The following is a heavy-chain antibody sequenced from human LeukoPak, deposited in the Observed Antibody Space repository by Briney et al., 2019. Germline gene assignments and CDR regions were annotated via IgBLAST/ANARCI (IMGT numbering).Heavy chain of an antibody. CDR3: AKVKQQLSFDP. J-gene: IGHJ5*02. D-gene: IGHD6-13*01. CDR1: GGSISSYY. CDR2: IYYSGST. V-gene: IGHV4-59*08. Sequence: PSETLSLTCTVSGGSISSYYWSWTRQPPGKGLEWIGYIYYSGSTNYNPSLKSRVTISVDTSKNQFSLKLSSVTAADTAVYYCAKVKQQLSFDPWGQGTLVTVSS.